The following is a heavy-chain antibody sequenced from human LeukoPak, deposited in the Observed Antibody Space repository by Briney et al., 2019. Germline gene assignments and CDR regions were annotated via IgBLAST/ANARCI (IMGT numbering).Heavy chain of an antibody. CDR3: ARGPLEQQLAYYYYMDV. V-gene: IGHV1-8*02. CDR2: MNPNSGNT. CDR1: GYTFTSYD. Sequence: ASVKVSCKASGYTFTSYDINWVRQATGQGLEWMGWMNPNSGNTGYAQKFQGRVTMTRNTSISTAYMELSSLRSEDTAVYYCARGPLEQQLAYYYYMDVWGKGTTVTISS. D-gene: IGHD6-13*01. J-gene: IGHJ6*03.